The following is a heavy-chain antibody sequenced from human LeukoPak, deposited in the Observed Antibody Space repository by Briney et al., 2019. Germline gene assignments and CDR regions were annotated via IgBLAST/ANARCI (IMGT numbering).Heavy chain of an antibody. J-gene: IGHJ3*02. Sequence: ASVKVSCKASGYTFTSYAMHWVRQAPGQRLEWMGWINAGNGNTKYSQKFQGRVTITRDTSASTAYMELSSLRSEDTAVYYCARDRRFSSGWPSDAFDIWGQGTMVTVSS. CDR2: INAGNGNT. CDR3: ARDRRFSSGWPSDAFDI. V-gene: IGHV1-3*01. D-gene: IGHD6-19*01. CDR1: GYTFTSYA.